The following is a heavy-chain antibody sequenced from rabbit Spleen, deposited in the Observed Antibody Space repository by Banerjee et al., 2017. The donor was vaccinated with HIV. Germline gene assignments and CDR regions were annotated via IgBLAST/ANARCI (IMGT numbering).Heavy chain of an antibody. CDR1: GFSFNVNYD. D-gene: IGHD1-1*01. CDR3: ARDTSSSFSSYGMDL. Sequence: QEQLVESGGGLVQPGASLTLTCTASGFSFNVNYDMCWVRQAPGKGLEWIGCIYTGNGKTYYASWAKGRFTISKTSSTTVTLQMTSLTAADTATYFCARDTSSSFSSYGMDLWGQGTLVTVS. CDR2: IYTGNGKT. V-gene: IGHV1S45*01. J-gene: IGHJ6*01.